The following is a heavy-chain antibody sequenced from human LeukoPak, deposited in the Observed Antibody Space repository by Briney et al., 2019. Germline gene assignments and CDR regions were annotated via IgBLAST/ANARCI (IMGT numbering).Heavy chain of an antibody. V-gene: IGHV1-69*13. CDR1: GGTFISYA. D-gene: IGHD3-10*01. Sequence: ASVKVSCKASGGTFISYAISWVRQTPGQGLEWMGGIIPIFGTANYAQKFQGRVTITADESTSTAYMELSSLRSEDTAVYYCARAYYGSGSYYYGMDVRGQGTTVTVSS. CDR2: IIPIFGTA. J-gene: IGHJ6*02. CDR3: ARAYYGSGSYYYGMDV.